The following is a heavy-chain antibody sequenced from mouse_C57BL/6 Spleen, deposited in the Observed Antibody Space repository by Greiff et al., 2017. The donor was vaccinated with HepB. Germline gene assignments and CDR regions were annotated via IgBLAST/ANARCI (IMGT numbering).Heavy chain of an antibody. CDR1: GYTFTSYW. CDR2: IDPSDSYT. CDR3: ARGGGSSYENWYFDV. J-gene: IGHJ1*03. V-gene: IGHV1-69*01. Sequence: VQLQQPGAELVMPGASVKLSCKASGYTFTSYWMHWVKQRPGQGLEWIGEIDPSDSYTNYNQKFKGKSTLTVDKSSSTAYMQLSSLTSEDSAVYYCARGGGSSYENWYFDVWGTGTTVTVSS. D-gene: IGHD1-1*01.